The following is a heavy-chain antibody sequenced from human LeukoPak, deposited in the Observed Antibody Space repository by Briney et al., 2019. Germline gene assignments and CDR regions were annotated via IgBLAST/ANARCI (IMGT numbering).Heavy chain of an antibody. CDR3: ARGVEASSGSPSIYYYYYYMDV. D-gene: IGHD6-19*01. J-gene: IGHJ6*03. Sequence: PSETLSLTCTVSGGSISSSSYYWGWIRQPPGEGLEWIGSIYYSGSTYYNPSLKSRVTISVDTSKNQFSLKLSSVTAADTAVYYCARGVEASSGSPSIYYYYYYMDVWGKGTTATVSS. CDR2: IYYSGST. CDR1: GGSISSSSYY. V-gene: IGHV4-39*07.